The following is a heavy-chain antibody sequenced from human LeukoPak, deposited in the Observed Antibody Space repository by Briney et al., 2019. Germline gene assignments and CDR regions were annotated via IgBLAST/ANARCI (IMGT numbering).Heavy chain of an antibody. CDR2: ISGSGGST. V-gene: IGHV3-23*01. Sequence: GGSLRLSCAASGFTFSSYAMSWVRQAPGKGLEWVSAISGSGGSTYYADSVKGRFTISRDNSKNTLYLQMNSLRAEGTAVYYCAKDLLDGSGPYAFDIWGQGTMVTVSS. CDR1: GFTFSSYA. D-gene: IGHD3-10*01. J-gene: IGHJ3*02. CDR3: AKDLLDGSGPYAFDI.